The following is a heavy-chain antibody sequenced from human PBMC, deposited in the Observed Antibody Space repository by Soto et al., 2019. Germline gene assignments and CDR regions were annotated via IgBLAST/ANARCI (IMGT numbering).Heavy chain of an antibody. CDR3: ARDGGRYYDYVWGSYRYAPYYFHY. CDR2: IYYSGST. CDR1: GGSISSGDYY. Sequence: PSETLSLTCTVSGGSISSGDYYWSWIRQPPGKGLEWIGYIYYSGSTYYNPSLKSRVTISVDTSKNQFSLKLSSVTAADTAVYYCARDGGRYYDYVWGSYRYAPYYFHYWGQGTLVTVSS. V-gene: IGHV4-30-4*01. J-gene: IGHJ4*02. D-gene: IGHD3-16*02.